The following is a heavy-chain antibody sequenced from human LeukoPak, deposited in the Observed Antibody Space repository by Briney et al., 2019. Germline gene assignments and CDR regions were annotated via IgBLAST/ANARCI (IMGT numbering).Heavy chain of an antibody. D-gene: IGHD3-22*01. Sequence: SETLSLTCTVSGGSISSSSYHWGWIRQPPGKGLEWIGSIYYSGSTYYNPSLKSRVTISVDTSKNQFSLKLRSVTAADTAVYYCATWRLWYDSSGYFFDYWGQGTLVTVSS. J-gene: IGHJ4*02. V-gene: IGHV4-39*01. CDR3: ATWRLWYDSSGYFFDY. CDR2: IYYSGST. CDR1: GGSISSSSYH.